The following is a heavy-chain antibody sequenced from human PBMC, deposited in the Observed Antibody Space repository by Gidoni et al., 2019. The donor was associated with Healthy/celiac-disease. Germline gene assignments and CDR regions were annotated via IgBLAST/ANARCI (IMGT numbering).Heavy chain of an antibody. J-gene: IGHJ6*02. CDR1: GGSFSGYY. V-gene: IGHV4-34*01. CDR2: INHSGST. Sequence: QVQLQQWGAGLLKPSETLSLTCAVYGGSFSGYYWRWIRQPPGKGLEWIGEINHSGSTNYNPSLKSRVTISVDTSKNQCSRKRSSVTAADTAVYYCARVPSRRVPAAMHYYYYGMDVWGQGTTVTVSS. D-gene: IGHD2-2*01. CDR3: ARVPSRRVPAAMHYYYYGMDV.